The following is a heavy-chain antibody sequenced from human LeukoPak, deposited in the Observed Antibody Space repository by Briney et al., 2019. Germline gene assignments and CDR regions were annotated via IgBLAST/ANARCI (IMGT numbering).Heavy chain of an antibody. CDR2: IYTSGST. D-gene: IGHD6-6*01. V-gene: IGHV4-4*07. CDR3: ARDGPDVRAFDI. J-gene: IGHJ3*02. CDR1: GGSISSYY. Sequence: SGTLSLTCTVSGGSISSYYWSWIRQPAGKGLEWIGRIYTSGSTNYNPSLKSRVTMSVDTSKNQFSLKLSSVTAADTAVYYCARDGPDVRAFDIWGQGAMVTVSS.